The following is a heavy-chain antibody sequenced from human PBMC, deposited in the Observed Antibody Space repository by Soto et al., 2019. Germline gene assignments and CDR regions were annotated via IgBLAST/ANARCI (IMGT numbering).Heavy chain of an antibody. CDR3: ARGGPDGVCSGGRCYFDS. V-gene: IGHV3-9*01. CDR1: GFTFDDYA. J-gene: IGHJ4*02. CDR2: ISWNSNIV. D-gene: IGHD2-15*01. Sequence: EVHLVESGGGLVQPGRSLRLSCAASGFTFDDYAMYWVRRVPGKGLEWVSSISWNSNIVGYVDSVKGRFTISRDNAKNSRNLQMNSLRPEDTALYYCARGGPDGVCSGGRCYFDSWGQGTLVTVSS.